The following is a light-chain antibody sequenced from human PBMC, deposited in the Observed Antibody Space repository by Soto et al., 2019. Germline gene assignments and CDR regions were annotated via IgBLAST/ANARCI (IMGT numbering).Light chain of an antibody. J-gene: IGKJ2*01. CDR1: QSVTTN. Sequence: EIVMTQSPATLSVSPGERATLSCRASQSVTTNLAWYQHKPGQAPRLLIYGASTRATGVPARFSGSWSGTEFTLTLSGLQSEDFTVYFCLKYKSWPLIFGQGTKLEIK. CDR3: LKYKSWPLI. CDR2: GAS. V-gene: IGKV3-15*01.